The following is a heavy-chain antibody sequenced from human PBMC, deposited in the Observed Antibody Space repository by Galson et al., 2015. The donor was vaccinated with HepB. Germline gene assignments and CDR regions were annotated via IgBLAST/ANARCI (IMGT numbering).Heavy chain of an antibody. CDR2: TYYRSNWRK. CDR1: GDSVSSNSAV. CDR3: ARVRQLGQGFHF. Sequence: CAISGDSVSSNSAVWNWIRQSPSRGFEWLGRTYYRSNWRKDYALFVRSRMTINADISRNQISLQLSSVTPEDTAVYYCARVRQLGQGFHFWGQGTLVTVSS. J-gene: IGHJ4*02. V-gene: IGHV6-1*01. D-gene: IGHD3-10*01.